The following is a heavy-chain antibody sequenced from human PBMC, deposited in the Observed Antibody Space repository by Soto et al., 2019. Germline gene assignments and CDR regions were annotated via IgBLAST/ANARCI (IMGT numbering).Heavy chain of an antibody. CDR1: GGTVRSCA. D-gene: IGHD1-1*01. CDR3: ARTGTLPGDYYYYGMDV. Sequence: SVKVSCKASGGTVRSCAISWVRQAPGQGLEWMGGIIPIFGTANYAQKFQGRVTITADESTSTAYMELSSLRSEDTAVYYCARTGTLPGDYYYYGMDVWGQGTTVTVSS. V-gene: IGHV1-69*13. CDR2: IIPIFGTA. J-gene: IGHJ6*02.